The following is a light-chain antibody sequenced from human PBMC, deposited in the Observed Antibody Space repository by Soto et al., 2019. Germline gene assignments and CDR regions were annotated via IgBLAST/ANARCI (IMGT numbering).Light chain of an antibody. J-gene: IGKJ5*01. V-gene: IGKV1-12*01. CDR1: QDINIY. CDR2: AAS. Sequence: DIQMTQSPSSLFASVGDRVTITCQATQDINIYLNWYQQKPGKAPKLLIYAASSLESGVPSRFSGSGSGTDFTLTISSLQAEDFATYYCQQASSFPITFGQRTRLEI. CDR3: QQASSFPIT.